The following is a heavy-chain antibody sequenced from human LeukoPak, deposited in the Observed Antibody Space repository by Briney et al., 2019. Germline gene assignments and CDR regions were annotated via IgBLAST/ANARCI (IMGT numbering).Heavy chain of an antibody. CDR3: ARDFRPDAFDI. CDR1: GFTVSSNQ. V-gene: IGHV3-66*01. D-gene: IGHD3-10*01. J-gene: IGHJ3*02. Sequence: GSLRLSCEASGFTVSSNQMSWVRQAPGKGLEWVSVIYSGGSTYYADSVKGRFTISRDKSKNTLYLQMNSLRAEDTAVYYCARDFRPDAFDIWGQGTMVTVSS. CDR2: IYSGGST.